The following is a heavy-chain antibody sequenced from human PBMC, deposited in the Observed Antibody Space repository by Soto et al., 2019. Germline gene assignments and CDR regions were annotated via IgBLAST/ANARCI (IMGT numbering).Heavy chain of an antibody. CDR3: VQDWLSEPYGKFDN. J-gene: IGHJ4*02. V-gene: IGHV3-49*03. CDR2: IRSKAYGATT. CDR1: GFTFGAYP. Sequence: GGSLRLSCSASGFTFGAYPVSWFRQAPGKGLQWVGFIRSKAYGATTEFAASVRGRFTISRDDSISIAYLQMNSLNSEDTAFYYCVQDWLSEPYGKFDNWGRGALVTVSS. D-gene: IGHD3-10*01.